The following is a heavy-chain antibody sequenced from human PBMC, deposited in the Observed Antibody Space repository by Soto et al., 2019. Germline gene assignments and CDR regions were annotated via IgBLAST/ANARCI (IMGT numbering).Heavy chain of an antibody. CDR1: GGSISSSNW. Sequence: QVQLQESGPGLVKPSGTLSLTCAVSGGSISSSNWWSWVRQPPGKGLEWIGEIYHSGSTNYNPSLTRRVTISVDKSTTQFSLRLSSVTAADTAVYYCATIAAAGTNVDYWGQGTLVTVSS. V-gene: IGHV4-4*02. CDR3: ATIAAAGTNVDY. J-gene: IGHJ4*02. CDR2: IYHSGST. D-gene: IGHD6-13*01.